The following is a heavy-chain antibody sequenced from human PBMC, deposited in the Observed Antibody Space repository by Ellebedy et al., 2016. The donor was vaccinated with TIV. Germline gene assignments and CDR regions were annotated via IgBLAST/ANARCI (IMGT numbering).Heavy chain of an antibody. D-gene: IGHD3-10*01. CDR3: ARVGDYYGSGSLDY. J-gene: IGHJ4*02. CDR2: INHSGST. V-gene: IGHV4-34*01. CDR1: GGAFSGYF. Sequence: SETLSLXXAVEGGAFSGYFWSWIRQSPGKGLEWIGEINHSGSTNYNPSLKSRVTMSVDTTKKHTSLRLSSVTAADTAVYYCARVGDYYGSGSLDYWGRGTLVAVSS.